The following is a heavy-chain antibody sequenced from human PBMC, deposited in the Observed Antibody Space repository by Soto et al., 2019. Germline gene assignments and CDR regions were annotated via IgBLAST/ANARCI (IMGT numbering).Heavy chain of an antibody. CDR2: ISTYNGNT. CDR3: ARRLYGDYDY. D-gene: IGHD4-17*01. J-gene: IGHJ4*02. V-gene: IGHV1-18*01. Sequence: QAQLVQSGAEVKEPGASVKVSCKASGYSFTTSGITWVRQAPGQGLEWMGWISTYNGNTNYAQKIQDRVTLTTDTSTSTAYLELGSLRSDDTAVYYCARRLYGDYDYWGQGTLVTVSS. CDR1: GYSFTTSG.